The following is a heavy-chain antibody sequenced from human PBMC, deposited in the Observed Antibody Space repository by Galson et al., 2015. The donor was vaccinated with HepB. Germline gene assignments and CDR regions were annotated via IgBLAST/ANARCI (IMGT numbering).Heavy chain of an antibody. V-gene: IGHV3-30*03. CDR2: ISKDGSKK. CDR3: AGGRSGAFGY. Sequence: SLRLSCAASGLNFTNAGMHWVRQAPGKGLEWLTIISKDGSKKLYVDSVKGRFTISRDNNKNTVYLLMDSLRPEDTAVYYCAGGRSGAFGYWGQGTLVTVSS. J-gene: IGHJ4*02. CDR1: GLNFTNAG. D-gene: IGHD3-10*01.